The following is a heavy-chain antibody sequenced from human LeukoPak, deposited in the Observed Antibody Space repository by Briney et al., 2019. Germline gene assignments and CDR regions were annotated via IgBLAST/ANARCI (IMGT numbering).Heavy chain of an antibody. V-gene: IGHV1-69*05. J-gene: IGHJ3*02. CDR1: GYTFTSYD. CDR3: ARERGVLRFLEWLFDAFDI. D-gene: IGHD3-3*01. Sequence: SVKVSCKASGYTFTSYDINWVRQATGQGLEWMGGIIPIFGTANYAQKFQGRVTITTDESTSTAYMELSSLRSEDTAVYYCARERGVLRFLEWLFDAFDIWGQGTMVTVSS. CDR2: IIPIFGTA.